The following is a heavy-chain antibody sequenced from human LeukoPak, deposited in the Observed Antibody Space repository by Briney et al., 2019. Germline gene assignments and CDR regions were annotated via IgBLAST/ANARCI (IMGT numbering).Heavy chain of an antibody. Sequence: TSGTLSLTCAVSGGSITSSNWWSWVRQPPGKGLEWIGEIYHSGSTNYNPSLKSRVTISVDTSKNQFSLKLSSVTAADTAVYYCARDNGSYSWFDPWGQGTLVTVSS. V-gene: IGHV4-4*02. CDR1: GGSITSSNW. CDR2: IYHSGST. D-gene: IGHD1-26*01. J-gene: IGHJ5*02. CDR3: ARDNGSYSWFDP.